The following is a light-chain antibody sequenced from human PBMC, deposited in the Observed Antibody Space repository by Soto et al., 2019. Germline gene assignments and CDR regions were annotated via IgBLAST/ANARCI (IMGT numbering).Light chain of an antibody. V-gene: IGKV1-5*01. CDR3: QQYNTYYRT. J-gene: IGKJ1*01. Sequence: DIQMTQSPSSLSASIVDSVTITCRASQTIIGYLNWYQQKPGKAPNLLIYDASTLESGVPSRFSGSGSGTEFTLTISSLQPDDFATYFCQQYNTYYRTFSQGTKV. CDR1: QTIIGY. CDR2: DAS.